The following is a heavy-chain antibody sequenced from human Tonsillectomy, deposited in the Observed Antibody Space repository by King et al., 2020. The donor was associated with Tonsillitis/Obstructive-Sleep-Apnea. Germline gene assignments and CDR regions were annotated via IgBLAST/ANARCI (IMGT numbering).Heavy chain of an antibody. CDR3: ARDESGSYYDAFDI. Sequence: QLVQSGAEVKKPGASVKVSCKASGYTFPTYGISWVRQAPGQGLEWMGWISAYNGNTNYAQKFQGSVTMTTDTSTSTAYMELRSLRSDDTAVYYCARDESGSYYDAFDIWGQGTMVTVSS. J-gene: IGHJ3*02. D-gene: IGHD1-26*01. V-gene: IGHV1-18*01. CDR2: ISAYNGNT. CDR1: GYTFPTYG.